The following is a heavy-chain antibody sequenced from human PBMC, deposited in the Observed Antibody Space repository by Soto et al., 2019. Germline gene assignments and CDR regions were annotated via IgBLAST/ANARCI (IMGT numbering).Heavy chain of an antibody. Sequence: SETLSLTCTVSGGSVSNSNYYWGWIRQSPGKGLEWIGSVYYRGRSSSKSSVKSRVTISVDTSKNQFSLNLNSVTASDTAVYFCVSQRTSVLTQAYFDYWGPGALVTVSS. D-gene: IGHD2-8*01. CDR2: VYYRGRS. J-gene: IGHJ4*02. CDR3: VSQRTSVLTQAYFDY. V-gene: IGHV4-39*01. CDR1: GGSVSNSNYY.